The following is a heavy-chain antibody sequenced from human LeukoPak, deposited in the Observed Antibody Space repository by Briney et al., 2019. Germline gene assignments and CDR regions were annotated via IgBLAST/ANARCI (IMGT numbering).Heavy chain of an antibody. Sequence: ASVKVSCKASGYTFTSYGISWVRQAPGQGLEWMGWISAYNGNTNYAQKLQGRVTMTTESSTSTAYMELRSLRSDDTAVYYCARSFRYSSSWYFGFGAFDIWGQGTMVTVSS. V-gene: IGHV1-18*01. CDR2: ISAYNGNT. CDR3: ARSFRYSSSWYFGFGAFDI. J-gene: IGHJ3*02. CDR1: GYTFTSYG. D-gene: IGHD6-13*01.